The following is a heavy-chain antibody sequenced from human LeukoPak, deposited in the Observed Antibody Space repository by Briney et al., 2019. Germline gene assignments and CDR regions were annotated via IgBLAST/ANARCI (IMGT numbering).Heavy chain of an antibody. D-gene: IGHD2-2*01. CDR2: INPNTGGT. CDR1: GYTFTGHY. CDR3: ARGYCSNTSCIDWFDP. J-gene: IGHJ5*02. V-gene: IGHV1-2*06. Sequence: ASVEVSCKASGYTFTGHYMHWVRQAPGQGLEWMGRINPNTGGTNYAQKFQGRVTMTRDTSISTAYMELNSLRSDDTAVYYCARGYCSNTSCIDWFDPWGQGTLVIVSS.